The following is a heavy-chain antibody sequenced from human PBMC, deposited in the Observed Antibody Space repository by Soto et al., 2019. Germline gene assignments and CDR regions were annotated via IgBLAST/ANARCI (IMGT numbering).Heavy chain of an antibody. CDR2: IYYSGST. V-gene: IGHV4-39*01. D-gene: IGHD6-19*01. Sequence: NPSETLSLTCTVSGGSISSSSYYWGWIRQPPGKGLEWIGSIYYSGSTYYNPSLKSRVTISVDTSKNQFSLKLSSVTAADTAVYYCARYWGYSSGWIDYWGQGTLVTVSS. CDR1: GGSISSSSYY. J-gene: IGHJ4*02. CDR3: ARYWGYSSGWIDY.